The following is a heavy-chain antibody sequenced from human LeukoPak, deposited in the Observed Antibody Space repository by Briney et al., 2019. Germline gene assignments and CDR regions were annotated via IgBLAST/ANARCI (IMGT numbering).Heavy chain of an antibody. J-gene: IGHJ4*02. CDR2: IYYSGST. Sequence: PSQTLSLTCTVSGGSISSGGYSWSWIRQHPGKGLEWIGYIYYSGSTYYNPSLKSRVTISVDTSKNQFSLKLSSVTAADTAVYYCARTLRSIAAAYALDYWGQGTLVTVSS. CDR1: GGSISSGGYS. V-gene: IGHV4-31*03. D-gene: IGHD6-13*01. CDR3: ARTLRSIAAAYALDY.